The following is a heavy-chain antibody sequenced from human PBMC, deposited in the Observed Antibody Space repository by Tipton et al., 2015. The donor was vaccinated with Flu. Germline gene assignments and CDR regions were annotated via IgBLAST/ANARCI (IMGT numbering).Heavy chain of an antibody. D-gene: IGHD6-13*01. J-gene: IGHJ4*02. CDR2: IFHSGIT. CDR3: AGEIFSYSSSWYDY. CDR1: GGSISSGGYS. Sequence: TLSLTCAVSGGSISSGGYSWSWIRQPPGKGLEWIGYIFHSGITYYNPSLKSRVTISVDRSKNQFSLKLSSVTAADTAVYYCAGEIFSYSSSWYDYWGQGTLVTVSS. V-gene: IGHV4-30-2*01.